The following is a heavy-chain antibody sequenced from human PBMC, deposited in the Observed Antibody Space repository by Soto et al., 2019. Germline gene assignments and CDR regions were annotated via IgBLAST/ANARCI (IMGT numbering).Heavy chain of an antibody. J-gene: IGHJ4*02. CDR3: TIDWDSRVSTWEFGGN. CDR2: IIPFLGLT. CDR1: GGTFSPYT. V-gene: IGHV1-69*08. D-gene: IGHD3-10*01. Sequence: QVHLVQSGAEVKKPGSSVKVSCKASGGTFSPYTINWVRQAPGQGLEWMGRIIPFLGLTNHAQKFQDRVKITSDKSKSTAYMEFSSMRSEDPAVYYCTIDWDSRVSTWEFGGNWGQGTLVPVSS.